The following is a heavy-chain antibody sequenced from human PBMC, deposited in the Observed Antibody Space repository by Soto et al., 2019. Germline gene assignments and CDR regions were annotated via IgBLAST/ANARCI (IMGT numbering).Heavy chain of an antibody. CDR2: IYYSGST. D-gene: IGHD3-22*01. CDR1: GGSISSYY. CDR3: ARDAPGGYYYDSPDAFDI. J-gene: IGHJ3*02. Sequence: SETLSLTCTVSGGSISSYYWSWIRQPPGKGLEWIGYIYYSGSTNYNPSLKSRVTIPVDTSKNQFSLKLSSVTAADTAVYYCARDAPGGYYYDSPDAFDIWGQGTMVTVSS. V-gene: IGHV4-59*01.